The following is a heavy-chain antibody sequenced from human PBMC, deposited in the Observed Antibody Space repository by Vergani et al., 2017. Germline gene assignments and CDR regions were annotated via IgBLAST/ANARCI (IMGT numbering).Heavy chain of an antibody. D-gene: IGHD6-19*01. CDR3: ARVAGTIGRHRAFDY. Sequence: QVQLQQWGAGLLKPSETLSLTCAVYGGSFSGYYWSWIRQPPGKGLAWIGEINHSGSTNYNPSLKSRVTIAVDTSKNQFSLKLSSVTAADTAVYYCARVAGTIGRHRAFDYWGQGTLVTVSS. V-gene: IGHV4-34*01. CDR1: GGSFSGYY. J-gene: IGHJ4*02. CDR2: INHSGST.